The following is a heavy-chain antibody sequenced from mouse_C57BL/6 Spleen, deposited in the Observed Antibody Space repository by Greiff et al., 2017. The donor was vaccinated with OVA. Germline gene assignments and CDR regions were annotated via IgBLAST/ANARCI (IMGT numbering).Heavy chain of an antibody. D-gene: IGHD2-3*01. CDR2: IDPSDSYT. CDR3: ARGDGYYGFAY. Sequence: QVQLQQSGAELVRPGTSVKLSCKASGYTFTSYWMHWVKQRPGQGLEWIGVIDPSDSYTNYNQKFKGKATLTVDTSSSTAYMQLSSLTSEDSAVDYCARGDGYYGFAYWGQGTLVTVSA. J-gene: IGHJ3*01. CDR1: GYTFTSYW. V-gene: IGHV1-59*01.